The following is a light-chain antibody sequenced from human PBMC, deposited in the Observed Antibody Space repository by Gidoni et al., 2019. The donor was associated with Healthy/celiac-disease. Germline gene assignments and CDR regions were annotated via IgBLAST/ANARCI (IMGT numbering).Light chain of an antibody. Sequence: QSVLTQPPSVAGAPGQRATISCTGSSSNIGAGYDVHWYHQLPETSPKLLIYGNNNRPSGVPDRFSGSKSGTSASLAITGLQAEDEDDYYCQSYDSSLSGSVVFGGGTKLTVL. CDR2: GNN. J-gene: IGLJ2*01. CDR3: QSYDSSLSGSVV. CDR1: SSNIGAGYD. V-gene: IGLV1-40*01.